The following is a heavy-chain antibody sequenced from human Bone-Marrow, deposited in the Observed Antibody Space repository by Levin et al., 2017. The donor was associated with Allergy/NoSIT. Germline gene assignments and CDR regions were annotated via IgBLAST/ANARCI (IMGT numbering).Heavy chain of an antibody. D-gene: IGHD6-19*01. CDR2: IKHDGSSQ. Sequence: GESLKISCAASGFTFSSCGMHWVRQAPGKGLEWVAVIKHDGSSQYYADSVKGRFTISRDISKNTLYLEMDSLRPEDTAVYYGVKEQSSGGYRTSDYWGQGTLVTVSA. CDR1: GFTFSSCG. V-gene: IGHV3-30*18. J-gene: IGHJ4*02. CDR3: VKEQSSGGYRTSDY.